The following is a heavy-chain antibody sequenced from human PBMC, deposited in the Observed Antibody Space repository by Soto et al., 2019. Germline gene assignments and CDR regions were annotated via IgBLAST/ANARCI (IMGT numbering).Heavy chain of an antibody. CDR2: ISDGGDLT. CDR1: GFAFSSHP. J-gene: IGHJ3*02. Sequence: GGSLRLSCAASGFAFSSHPMSWVRQAPEKGLEWVAGISDGGDLTYNADSVRGRFTISRDNSRNTLYLQMNSLRAEDTAVYYCARRAIGSSRAFDIWGQGTMVTV. CDR3: ARRAIGSSRAFDI. V-gene: IGHV3-23*01. D-gene: IGHD3-10*01.